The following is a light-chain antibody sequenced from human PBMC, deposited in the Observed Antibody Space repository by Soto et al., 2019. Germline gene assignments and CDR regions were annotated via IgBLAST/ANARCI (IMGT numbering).Light chain of an antibody. Sequence: EIVLTQSPATLSLSPGERATLSCRASQSVSSQLAWYQQKPGQAPRLLIYDASNRATGIPARFSGSGSATDFTLTISRLEPEDFAVYYCQQYETSPRTFGQGTKVDIK. V-gene: IGKV3-11*01. J-gene: IGKJ1*01. CDR3: QQYETSPRT. CDR2: DAS. CDR1: QSVSSQ.